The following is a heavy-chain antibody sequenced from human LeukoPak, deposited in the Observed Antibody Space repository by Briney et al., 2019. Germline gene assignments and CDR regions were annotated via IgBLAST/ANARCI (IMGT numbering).Heavy chain of an antibody. J-gene: IGHJ4*02. D-gene: IGHD5-24*01. Sequence: SETLSLTCAVSGYSISSGYYWGWIRQPPGKGLEWIGSIYHSGSTYYNPSLKSRVTISVDTSKNQFSLKLSSVTAADTAVYYCARARRDGYNPAFDYWGQGTLVTVSS. CDR2: IYHSGST. CDR1: GYSISSGYY. V-gene: IGHV4-38-2*01. CDR3: ARARRDGYNPAFDY.